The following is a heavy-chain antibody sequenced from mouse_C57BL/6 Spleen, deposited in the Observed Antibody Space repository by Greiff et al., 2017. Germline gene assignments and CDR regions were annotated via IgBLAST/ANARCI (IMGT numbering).Heavy chain of an antibody. CDR3: ARHGSSYRYWYFDV. J-gene: IGHJ1*03. Sequence: EVKLVESGGGLVQPGGSLKLSCAASGFTFSDYYMYWVRQTPEKRLEWVAYISNGGGSTYYPGTVKGRFTISRDNAKNTLYLQMSRLKSEDTALYYCARHGSSYRYWYFDVWGTGTTVTVSS. V-gene: IGHV5-12*01. CDR2: ISNGGGST. D-gene: IGHD1-1*01. CDR1: GFTFSDYY.